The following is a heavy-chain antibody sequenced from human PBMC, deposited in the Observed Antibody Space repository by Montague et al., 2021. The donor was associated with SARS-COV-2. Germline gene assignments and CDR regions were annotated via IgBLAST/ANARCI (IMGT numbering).Heavy chain of an antibody. V-gene: IGHV4-34*01. CDR1: GGSFSTYY. CDR3: ARVRRAVVVPGAGPAGRAFDS. J-gene: IGHJ3*02. Sequence: SETLSLTCALSGGSFSTYYWSWIRQPPGKGLEWIGEVNQSGTTIYNPSVKSGVTISEDTSKNQFYLRLNSVTAADTAVYYCARVRRAVVVPGAGPAGRAFDSWGQGTMVTVSS. CDR2: VNQSGTT. D-gene: IGHD2-2*01.